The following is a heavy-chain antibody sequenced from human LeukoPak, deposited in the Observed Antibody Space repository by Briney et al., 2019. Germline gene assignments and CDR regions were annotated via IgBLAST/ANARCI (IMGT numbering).Heavy chain of an antibody. CDR1: GFTVSSNY. CDR2: IYSGGST. Sequence: GGSLRLSCAASGFTVSSNYMSWVRQAPGKGLEWVSVIYSGGSTYYADSVKGRFTISRDNSKNTLYLQMNSLRAEDTAVYYCARHVNYTWNLGPEYYFDYWGQGTLVTVSS. V-gene: IGHV3-66*04. D-gene: IGHD1-7*01. CDR3: ARHVNYTWNLGPEYYFDY. J-gene: IGHJ4*02.